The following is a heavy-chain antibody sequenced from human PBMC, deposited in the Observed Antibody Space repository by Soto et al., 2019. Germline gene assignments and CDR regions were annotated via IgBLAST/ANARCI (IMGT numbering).Heavy chain of an antibody. D-gene: IGHD3-3*01. CDR2: ISAYNGNT. Sequence: QVQLVQSGAEVKKPGASVKVSCKASGYTFTSDGISWVRQAPGQGLEWMGWISAYNGNTNYAQKLQGRVTMTTDTPKSTAYMELRSLRSADTAVYYCARDGLGITIFGVVESPPNRFDPWGQGTLVTVSS. CDR3: ARDGLGITIFGVVESPPNRFDP. V-gene: IGHV1-18*04. J-gene: IGHJ5*02. CDR1: GYTFTSDG.